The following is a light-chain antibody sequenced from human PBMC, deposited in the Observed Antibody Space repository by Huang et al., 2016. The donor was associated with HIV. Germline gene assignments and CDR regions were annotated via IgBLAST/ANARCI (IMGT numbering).Light chain of an antibody. Sequence: ETVLTQSPATLSLSPGDRATLSCRASQSVNSYLAWYQQKPGQTPRLLIYDASTRATGIPARFSVSGSGTDFTLTISSREPEDFAVYYCQQRKYWPPITFGQGTRLEIK. CDR2: DAS. CDR3: QQRKYWPPIT. CDR1: QSVNSY. V-gene: IGKV3-11*01. J-gene: IGKJ5*01.